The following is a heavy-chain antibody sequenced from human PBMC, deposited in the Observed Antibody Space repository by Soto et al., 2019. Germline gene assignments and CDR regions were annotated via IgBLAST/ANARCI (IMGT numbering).Heavy chain of an antibody. CDR1: GGSISSSSYY. Sequence: SETLSLTCTVSGGSISSSSYYWGWIRQPPGKGLEWIGSIYYSGSTYYNPSLKSRVTISVDTSKNQFSLKLSSVTAADTAVYYCARLDAGCIAARPPRYFDYWGQGTLVTVSS. J-gene: IGHJ4*02. CDR2: IYYSGST. V-gene: IGHV4-39*01. CDR3: ARLDAGCIAARPPRYFDY. D-gene: IGHD6-6*01.